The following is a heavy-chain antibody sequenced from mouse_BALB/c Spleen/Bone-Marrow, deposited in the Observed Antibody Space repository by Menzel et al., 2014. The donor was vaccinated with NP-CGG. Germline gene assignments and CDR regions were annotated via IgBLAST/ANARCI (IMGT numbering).Heavy chain of an antibody. CDR1: GFNIKDTY. D-gene: IGHD4-1*01. CDR3: ARAGRGRYFDV. J-gene: IGHJ1*01. Sequence: ESGAELVKPGASVKLPCTASGFNIKDTYMHWVKQRPEQGLEWIGRIDPANGNTKYDPKFQGKATITADTSSNTAYLQLSSLTSEDTAVYYCARAGRGRYFDVWGAGTTVTVSS. CDR2: IDPANGNT. V-gene: IGHV14-3*02.